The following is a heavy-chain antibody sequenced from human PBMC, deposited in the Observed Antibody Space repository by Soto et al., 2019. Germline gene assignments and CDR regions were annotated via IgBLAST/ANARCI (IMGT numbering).Heavy chain of an antibody. Sequence: PPGTLSLTCTVSGGSISSGAYFWCWIRQHPGQGLEWIGYIYYSGSTYYNPSLKSRVTISVDTSKNQFSLKLSSVTAADTAVYYCARDRGSSTWEYGMDVWGQGTTVTVSS. CDR2: IYYSGST. J-gene: IGHJ6*02. D-gene: IGHD6-6*01. CDR1: GGSISSGAYF. CDR3: ARDRGSSTWEYGMDV. V-gene: IGHV4-31*03.